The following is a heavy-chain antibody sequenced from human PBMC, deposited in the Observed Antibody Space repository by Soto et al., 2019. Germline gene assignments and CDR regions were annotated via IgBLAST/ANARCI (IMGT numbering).Heavy chain of an antibody. CDR1: GFSFTTAGVA. CDR3: AHSDGGYEIIYFDF. D-gene: IGHD5-12*01. Sequence: SGPTLVNPTQTLTLTCTFSGFSFTTAGVAVGWIRQTPGGALEWLTLIYYNDDRRVSPSLKTRLTITGDTSKNQVVLSLTNVDPGDTATYFCAHSDGGYEIIYFDFWGQGIPVTVSS. J-gene: IGHJ4*02. V-gene: IGHV2-5*01. CDR2: IYYNDDR.